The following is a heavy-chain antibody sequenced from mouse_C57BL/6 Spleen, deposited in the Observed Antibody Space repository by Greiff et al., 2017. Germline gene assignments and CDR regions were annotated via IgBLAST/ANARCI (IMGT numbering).Heavy chain of an antibody. CDR2: ISGGGGNT. CDR3: ARHGTLYYYAMDY. D-gene: IGHD1-1*02. V-gene: IGHV5-9*01. J-gene: IGHJ4*01. Sequence: EVQRVESGGGLVKPGGSLKLSCAASGFTFSSYTMSWVRQTPEKRLEWVATISGGGGNTYYPDSVKGRFTISRDNAKNTLYLQMSSLRSEDTALYYCARHGTLYYYAMDYWGQGTSVTVSS. CDR1: GFTFSSYT.